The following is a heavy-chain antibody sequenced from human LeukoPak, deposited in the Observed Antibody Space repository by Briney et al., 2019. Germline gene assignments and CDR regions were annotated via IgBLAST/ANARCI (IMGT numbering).Heavy chain of an antibody. J-gene: IGHJ4*02. V-gene: IGHV3-23*01. Sequence: GGSLRLSCAASGFTFSTSAMSWVRQAPGKGLEWVSTISGSGGSIYYADSVKGRFTISRDNSKNTLYLQMSSLRAEDTAMYYCTKDYSSGWYSPFDFWGQGTLVTVSS. CDR2: ISGSGGSI. CDR3: TKDYSSGWYSPFDF. D-gene: IGHD6-19*01. CDR1: GFTFSTSA.